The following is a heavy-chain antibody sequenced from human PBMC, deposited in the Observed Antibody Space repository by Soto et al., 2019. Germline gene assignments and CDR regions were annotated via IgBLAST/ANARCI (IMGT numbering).Heavy chain of an antibody. V-gene: IGHV4-59*13. D-gene: IGHD6-13*01. J-gene: IGHJ5*02. Sequence: PSETLSLTCTVSGGSISSYYWSWIRQPPGKGLEWIGYIYYSGSTNYNPSLKSRVTISVDTSKNQFSLKLSSVTAADTAVYYCAREDSSSWYGWFDPWGQGTQVTVSS. CDR1: GGSISSYY. CDR3: AREDSSSWYGWFDP. CDR2: IYYSGST.